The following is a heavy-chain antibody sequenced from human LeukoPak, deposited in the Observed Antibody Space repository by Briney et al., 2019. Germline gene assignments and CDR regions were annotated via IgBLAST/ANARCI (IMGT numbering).Heavy chain of an antibody. D-gene: IGHD1-26*01. J-gene: IGHJ4*02. CDR3: ARHWEL. CDR1: GFSVSSNY. Sequence: GGSLRLSCAASGFSVSSNYMSWVRQAPGKGLEWVALIYSDETTYYADSVKGRFTISRDNSKSTLYLQMNSLRAEDTAVFYCARHWELRGQGTLVTVSS. V-gene: IGHV3-53*01. CDR2: IYSDETT.